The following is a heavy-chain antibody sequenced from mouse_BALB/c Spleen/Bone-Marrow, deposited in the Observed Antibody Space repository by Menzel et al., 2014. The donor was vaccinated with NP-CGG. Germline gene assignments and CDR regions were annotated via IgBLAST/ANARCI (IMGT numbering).Heavy chain of an antibody. CDR2: IYPGDGDT. D-gene: IGHD2-1*01. V-gene: IGHV1-87*01. Sequence: SGAELARPGASERLSCKASGYTFTSYWMQRVKQRPGQGLEWIGAIYPGDGDTRYTQKFKGQATLTADQSSSTAYMQRSILASEDSAVYYGARGGNYAGYYFDYWGQGTTLAVSS. CDR3: ARGGNYAGYYFDY. J-gene: IGHJ2*01. CDR1: GYTFTSYW.